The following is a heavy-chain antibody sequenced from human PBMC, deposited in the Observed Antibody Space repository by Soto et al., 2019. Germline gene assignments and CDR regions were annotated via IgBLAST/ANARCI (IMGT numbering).Heavy chain of an antibody. Sequence: QVPLVQSGAEVKKPGASVKVSCKASGYTFTSYGISWVRQAPGQGLEWMGWISAYNGNTNYAQKLQGRVTMTTDTSTSTAYMELRSLRSDDTAVYYCARDALYDYIWGSYRYGDYWGQGTLVTVSS. CDR2: ISAYNGNT. V-gene: IGHV1-18*01. D-gene: IGHD3-16*02. J-gene: IGHJ4*02. CDR1: GYTFTSYG. CDR3: ARDALYDYIWGSYRYGDY.